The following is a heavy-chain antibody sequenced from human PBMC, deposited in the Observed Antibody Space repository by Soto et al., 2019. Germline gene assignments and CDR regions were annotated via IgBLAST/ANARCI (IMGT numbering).Heavy chain of an antibody. V-gene: IGHV3-48*02. Sequence: GGSLGLGCAPSGLTFSIYSMNWVGQAPGKGLEWVSYISSSSSTIYYADSVKGRFTISRDNAKNSLYLQMNSLRDEDTAVYHCARPPVYASVIYSNPWGQGTLVTVSS. D-gene: IGHD2-8*01. J-gene: IGHJ5*02. CDR3: ARPPVYASVIYSNP. CDR1: GLTFSIYS. CDR2: ISSSSSTI.